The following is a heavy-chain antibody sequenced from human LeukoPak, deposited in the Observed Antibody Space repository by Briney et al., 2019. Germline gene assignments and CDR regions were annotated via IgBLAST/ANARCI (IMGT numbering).Heavy chain of an antibody. V-gene: IGHV1-58*02. D-gene: IGHD3-16*02. CDR1: GFTFTSSA. CDR2: IVVGSGNT. CDR3: AAAETITFGGVIVDDAFDI. J-gene: IGHJ3*02. Sequence: SVKVSCKASGFTFTSSAMQWVRQARGQRLERIGWIVVGSGNTNYAQKFQERVTITRDMSTSTAYMELSSLRSEDTAVYYCAAAETITFGGVIVDDAFDIWGQGTMVTVSS.